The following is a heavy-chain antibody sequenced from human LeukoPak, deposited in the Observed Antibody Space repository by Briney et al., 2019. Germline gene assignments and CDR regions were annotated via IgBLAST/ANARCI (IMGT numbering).Heavy chain of an antibody. J-gene: IGHJ4*02. V-gene: IGHV4-31*03. CDR3: AVFKAAAGLDY. CDR1: GGSISSGGYY. CDR2: IYYSGST. Sequence: SETLSLTCTVSGGSISSGGYYWSWIRQHPGKGLEWIGYIYYSGSTYYNPSLKSRVTISVDTSKNQFSLKLSSVTAADTAVYYCAVFKAAAGLDYWGQGTLVTVSS. D-gene: IGHD6-13*01.